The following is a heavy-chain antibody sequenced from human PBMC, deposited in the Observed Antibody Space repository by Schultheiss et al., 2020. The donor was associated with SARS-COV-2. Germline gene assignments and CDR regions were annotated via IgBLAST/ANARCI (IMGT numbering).Heavy chain of an antibody. V-gene: IGHV3-53*01. CDR2: IYSGGST. CDR1: GFTFSSYA. Sequence: SCAASGFTFSSYAMSWVRQAPGKGLEWVSVIYSGGSTYYADSVKGRFTISRDNSKNTLYLQMNSLRAEDTAVYYCARGNWNYGMDVWGQGTTVTVSS. CDR3: ARGNWNYGMDV. J-gene: IGHJ6*02. D-gene: IGHD1-20*01.